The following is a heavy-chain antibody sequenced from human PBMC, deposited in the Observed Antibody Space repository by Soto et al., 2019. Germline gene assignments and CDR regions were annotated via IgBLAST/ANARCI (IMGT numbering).Heavy chain of an antibody. CDR2: VSGTGDST. V-gene: IGHV3-23*01. Sequence: GGSLRLSCAASGFTFNSFAMSWVRQAPGKGLEWVSSVSGTGDSTYYADSVKGRFTISRDNSKDTLFLQMNSLRAEDTAVYYCAKDPLASSGWYYYLYGVDVWGQGTTVTVSS. CDR1: GFTFNSFA. CDR3: AKDPLASSGWYYYLYGVDV. J-gene: IGHJ6*02. D-gene: IGHD6-19*01.